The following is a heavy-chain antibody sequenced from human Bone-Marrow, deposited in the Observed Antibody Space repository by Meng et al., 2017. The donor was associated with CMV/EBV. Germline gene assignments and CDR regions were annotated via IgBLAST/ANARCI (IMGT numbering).Heavy chain of an antibody. J-gene: IGHJ4*02. CDR3: ARWVSYFDY. V-gene: IGHV3-23*01. CDR1: GFTFSNYA. CDR2: ISGSGDTT. D-gene: IGHD5-24*01. Sequence: EVQLLESGGGLVQPGGSLRLSCSASGFTFSNYAINWVRQAPGRGLEWVSAISGSGDTTLYADSVKGRFTLSRDNSKNTLYLQMNSLRAEDTAVYYCARWVSYFDYWGQGTLVTVSS.